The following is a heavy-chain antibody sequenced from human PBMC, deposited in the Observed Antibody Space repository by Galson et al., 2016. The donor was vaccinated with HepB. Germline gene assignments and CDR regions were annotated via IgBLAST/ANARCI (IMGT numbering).Heavy chain of an antibody. CDR2: IKQDGSEK. D-gene: IGHD3-22*01. CDR1: GFIFSSYW. J-gene: IGHJ3*02. CDR3: STMFYYYGSGFDRVDAFDI. V-gene: IGHV3-7*01. Sequence: SLRLSCAASGFIFSSYWMNWVRQAPGKGLEWVADIKQDGSEKYYVDSVEGRFTVSRDNAKNSLYLQMSSLRAEDTAVYYCSTMFYYYGSGFDRVDAFDIWVQGTMVTVSS.